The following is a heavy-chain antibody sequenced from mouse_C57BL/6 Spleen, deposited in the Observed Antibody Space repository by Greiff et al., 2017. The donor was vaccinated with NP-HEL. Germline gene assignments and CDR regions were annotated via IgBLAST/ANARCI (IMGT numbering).Heavy chain of an antibody. CDR1: GFNIKDSY. D-gene: IGHD1-1*01. V-gene: IGHV14-1*01. CDR2: IDPADGDT. J-gene: IGHJ2*01. Sequence: VQLQHSVAELVRPGASVKLSCTASGFNIKDSYMHWVKQRPEQGLEWIGRIDPADGDTEYAPKFQGKATMTADTSSNTAYLQISSLTSEDTAVYYGSFCGSSPDYWGQGTTLTVSS. CDR3: SFCGSSPDY.